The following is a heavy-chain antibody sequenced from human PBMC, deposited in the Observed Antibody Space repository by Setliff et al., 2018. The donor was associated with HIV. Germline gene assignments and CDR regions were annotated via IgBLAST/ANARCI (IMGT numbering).Heavy chain of an antibody. CDR1: GGSFTAYY. V-gene: IGHV4-34*01. CDR2: IHHGGST. J-gene: IGHJ4*02. Sequence: SETLSLTCAVYGGSFTAYYWTWSRQPPGKGLEWIGEIHHGGSTNYRQSLKNRVTISVDTSKKQFSLKLSSVTAADTAVYYCARDRGGGYTPLDFWGQGTLVTVSS. D-gene: IGHD1-26*01. CDR3: ARDRGGGYTPLDF.